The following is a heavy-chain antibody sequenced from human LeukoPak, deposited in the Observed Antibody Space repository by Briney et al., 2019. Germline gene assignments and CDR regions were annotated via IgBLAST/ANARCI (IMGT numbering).Heavy chain of an antibody. CDR1: GGSISNYY. J-gene: IGHJ4*02. CDR2: ISYSGRI. CDR3: ARGNDGDYYY. D-gene: IGHD4-17*01. V-gene: IGHV4-59*01. Sequence: SETLSLTCTVSGGSISNYYWSWVRQPPGKGLEWVGYISYSGRINYNPSFKSRVSMSLDASKNQVSLKLSYVTAADTAVYYCARGNDGDYYYWGQGTLVTVSS.